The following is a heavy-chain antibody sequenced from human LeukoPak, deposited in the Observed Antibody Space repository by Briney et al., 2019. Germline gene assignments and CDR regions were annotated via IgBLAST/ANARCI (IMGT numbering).Heavy chain of an antibody. Sequence: ASVKVSCKASGYTFTGYYIHWVRQAPGQGLEWMGWINPNGGGTTYAQKFQGWVTRTRDTSISTAYMELSRLRSDDTAVYYCARVRIWFGAPDYYGMDVWGQGTTVTVSS. J-gene: IGHJ6*02. D-gene: IGHD3-10*01. V-gene: IGHV1-2*04. CDR3: ARVRIWFGAPDYYGMDV. CDR1: GYTFTGYY. CDR2: INPNGGGT.